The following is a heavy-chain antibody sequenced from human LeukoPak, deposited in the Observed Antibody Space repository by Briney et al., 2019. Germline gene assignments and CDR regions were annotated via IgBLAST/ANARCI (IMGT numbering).Heavy chain of an antibody. CDR3: AKDTSSSWYLDYYYGMDV. D-gene: IGHD6-13*01. CDR2: ISYDGSNK. V-gene: IGHV3-30*18. J-gene: IGHJ6*02. Sequence: PGGSLRLSCAASGFTFSSYGMHWVRQAPGKGLEWVAVISYDGSNKYYADSVKGRFTISRDNSKNTLYLQMNSLRAEDTAVYYCAKDTSSSWYLDYYYGMDVWGQGTTVTVSS. CDR1: GFTFSSYG.